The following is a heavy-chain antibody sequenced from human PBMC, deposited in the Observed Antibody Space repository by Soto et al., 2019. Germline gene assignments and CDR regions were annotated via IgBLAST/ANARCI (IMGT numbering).Heavy chain of an antibody. CDR2: ISYDGNFK. J-gene: IGHJ4*02. V-gene: IGHV3-30-3*01. CDR1: GFTFSRYA. D-gene: IGHD2-15*01. Sequence: GGSLRLSCAASGFTFSRYAMHWVRQAPGKGLEWVAAISYDGNFKDYADSVKGRFTISRDNSKNTLFLQMNSLRAEDTAVYHCARGGYCSGGSCYGNLYFDYWGQGTLVTVDS. CDR3: ARGGYCSGGSCYGNLYFDY.